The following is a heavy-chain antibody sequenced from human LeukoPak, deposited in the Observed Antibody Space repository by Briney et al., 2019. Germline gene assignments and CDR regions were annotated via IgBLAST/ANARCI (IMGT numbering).Heavy chain of an antibody. CDR1: GLSFKNAW. D-gene: IGHD4-23*01. CDR3: AKVEYGGNSSFYYYYYYMDV. CDR2: IRYDGSNK. Sequence: PAGGSLRLSCADSGLSFKNAWMSWLRQAPAKGLEWVAFIRYDGSNKYYAHSVKVRFTISRDNSKNTLYLQMNSLRAEDTAVYYCAKVEYGGNSSFYYYYYYMDVWGKGTTVTVSS. V-gene: IGHV3-30*02. J-gene: IGHJ6*03.